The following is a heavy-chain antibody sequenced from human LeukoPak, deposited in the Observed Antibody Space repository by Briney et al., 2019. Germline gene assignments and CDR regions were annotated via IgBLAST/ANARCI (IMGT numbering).Heavy chain of an antibody. J-gene: IGHJ4*02. CDR1: GFTFSSYG. CDR2: MSYDGSNK. CDR3: AKAGYCSSTSCSTPGIDY. V-gene: IGHV3-30*18. Sequence: GGSLRLSCAASGFTFSSYGMHWVRQAPGKGLEWVAVMSYDGSNKYYADSVKGRFTISRDNSKNTLYLQMNSLRAEDTAVYYCAKAGYCSSTSCSTPGIDYWGQGTLVTVSS. D-gene: IGHD2-2*01.